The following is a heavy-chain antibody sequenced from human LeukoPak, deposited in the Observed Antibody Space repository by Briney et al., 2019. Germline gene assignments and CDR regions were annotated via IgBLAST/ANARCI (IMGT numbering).Heavy chain of an antibody. Sequence: PSETLSLTCTVSGGSISSYYWSWIRQPPGKGLEWIGYIYYSGSTNYNPSLKSRVTLSVDTSKNQFSLKLSSVTAADTAVYYCARAAQLTDAFDIWGQGTMVTVSS. CDR2: IYYSGST. V-gene: IGHV4-59*01. CDR3: ARAAQLTDAFDI. J-gene: IGHJ3*02. D-gene: IGHD5-24*01. CDR1: GGSISSYY.